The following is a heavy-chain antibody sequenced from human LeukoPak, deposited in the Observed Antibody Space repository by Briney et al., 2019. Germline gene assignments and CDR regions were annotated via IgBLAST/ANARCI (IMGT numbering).Heavy chain of an antibody. CDR3: ATYSYYYDSSGSLSYYFDY. CDR2: ISGSGGST. V-gene: IGHV3-23*01. CDR1: GFTFSSYA. D-gene: IGHD3-22*01. J-gene: IGHJ4*02. Sequence: AGGSLRLSGAASGFTFSSYAMSWVRQAPGKGLEWVSAISGSGGSTYYADSVKGRFTISRDNSKNTLYLQMNSLRAEDTAVYYCATYSYYYDSSGSLSYYFDYWGQGTLVTVSS.